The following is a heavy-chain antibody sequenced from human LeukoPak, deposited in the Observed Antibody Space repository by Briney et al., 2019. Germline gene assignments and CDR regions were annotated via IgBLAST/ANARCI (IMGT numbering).Heavy chain of an antibody. Sequence: PGGSLRLSCAASGFTFSSYGMHWVRQAPGKGLEWVAFIRYDGSNKYYADSVKGRFTISRDNSKNTLYLQMNSLRAEDTAVYYCAKDTLLRYFDWLHADTDAFDIWGQGTMVTVSS. J-gene: IGHJ3*02. V-gene: IGHV3-30*02. CDR3: AKDTLLRYFDWLHADTDAFDI. CDR1: GFTFSSYG. CDR2: IRYDGSNK. D-gene: IGHD3-9*01.